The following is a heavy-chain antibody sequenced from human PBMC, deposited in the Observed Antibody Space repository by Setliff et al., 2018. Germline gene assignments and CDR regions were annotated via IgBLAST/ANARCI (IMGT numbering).Heavy chain of an antibody. J-gene: IGHJ6*03. CDR1: GGTFSSYG. Sequence: GASVKVSCKASGGTFSSYGISWVRQAPGRGLEWMGGTIPIFGTTDYAQKLRGRVTIITDESTSTAFMQLSSLRSEDTAVYYCVREGVDSRSSTDYRYYMDVWGKGTTVTVSS. CDR3: VREGVDSRSSTDYRYYMDV. D-gene: IGHD3-22*01. V-gene: IGHV1-69*05. CDR2: TIPIFGTT.